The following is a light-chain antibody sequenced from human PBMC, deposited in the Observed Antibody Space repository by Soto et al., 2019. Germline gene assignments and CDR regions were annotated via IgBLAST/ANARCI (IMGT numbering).Light chain of an antibody. CDR3: AAWDDSLTGYV. V-gene: IGLV1-44*01. CDR1: SSNIGSNT. J-gene: IGLJ1*01. CDR2: TNN. Sequence: QSVPTQPPSASGTPGQRVTISCSGNSSNIGSNTVNWYQQLPGTAPKLLIYTNNQRPSGVPDRFSGSKSGTSASLAISGLQSEDEADYYCAAWDDSLTGYVFGTGTKVTVL.